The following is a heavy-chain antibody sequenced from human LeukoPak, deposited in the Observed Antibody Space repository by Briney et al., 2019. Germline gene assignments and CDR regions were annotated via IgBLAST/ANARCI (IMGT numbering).Heavy chain of an antibody. CDR3: ARGRRGSGIVVVPAAKYYYYYMDV. J-gene: IGHJ6*03. CDR1: GGSISSYY. CDR2: IYYSGST. D-gene: IGHD2-2*01. Sequence: SETLSLTCTVSGGSISSYYRSWIREPPGKGLEWIGYIYYSGSTNYNPSLKSRVTISVDTSKNQFSLKLSSVTAADTAVYYCARGRRGSGIVVVPAAKYYYYYMDVWGKGTTVTVSS. V-gene: IGHV4-59*12.